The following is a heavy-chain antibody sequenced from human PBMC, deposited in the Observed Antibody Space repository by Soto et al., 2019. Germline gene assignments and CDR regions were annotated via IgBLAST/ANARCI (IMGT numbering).Heavy chain of an antibody. CDR3: ARNAVGTYHFDY. Sequence: EASVKVSCKASGYTFTSYAMQWVRQAPGQRLEWMGWINAGNGNTKYSQKFQGRVTITRDTSASTAYMELSSLRSEDTAVYYCARNAVGTYHFDYWGQGTLVTVSS. V-gene: IGHV1-3*01. J-gene: IGHJ4*02. CDR2: INAGNGNT. CDR1: GYTFTSYA. D-gene: IGHD1-26*01.